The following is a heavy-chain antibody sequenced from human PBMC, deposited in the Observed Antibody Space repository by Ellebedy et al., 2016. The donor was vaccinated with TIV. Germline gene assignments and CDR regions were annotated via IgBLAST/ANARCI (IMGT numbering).Heavy chain of an antibody. D-gene: IGHD3-9*01. CDR3: ATPLLDPYDNYGMDV. V-gene: IGHV1-46*01. CDR1: GYTFTSYY. J-gene: IGHJ6*02. CDR2: INPSGGST. Sequence: ASVKVSCXASGYTFTSYYMHWVRQAPGQGLEWMGIINPSGGSTSYAQKFQGRVTMTEDTSTDTAYMELSSLRSEDTAVYYCATPLLDPYDNYGMDVWGQGTTVTVSS.